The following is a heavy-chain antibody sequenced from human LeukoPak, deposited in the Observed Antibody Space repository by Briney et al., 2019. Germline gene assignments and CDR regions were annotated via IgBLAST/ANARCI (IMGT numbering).Heavy chain of an antibody. J-gene: IGHJ5*02. V-gene: IGHV4-34*01. D-gene: IGHD6-13*01. CDR3: ARKRGYSSSWYPNWFDP. Sequence: PSETLSLTCTVSGGSISSYYWSWIRQPPGKGLEGIGEINHSGSTNYNPSLKRRVTISVDTSKNQFSLKLSSVTAADTAVYYCARKRGYSSSWYPNWFDPWGQGTLVTVSS. CDR2: INHSGST. CDR1: GGSISSYY.